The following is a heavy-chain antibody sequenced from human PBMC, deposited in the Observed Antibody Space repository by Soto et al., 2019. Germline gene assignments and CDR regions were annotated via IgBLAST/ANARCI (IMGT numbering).Heavy chain of an antibody. Sequence: SETLSLTCTVSGGSLTNYLWSWIRQSPGKGLEWIGYIYYSGTTNYNPSLMSRVTISVDTAKNHFSLKLTSVTAADTAVYYCARVYGSGSLTNWFDPWSRGTMVTVSS. CDR3: ARVYGSGSLTNWFDP. J-gene: IGHJ5*02. V-gene: IGHV4-59*01. D-gene: IGHD3-10*01. CDR2: IYYSGTT. CDR1: GGSLTNYL.